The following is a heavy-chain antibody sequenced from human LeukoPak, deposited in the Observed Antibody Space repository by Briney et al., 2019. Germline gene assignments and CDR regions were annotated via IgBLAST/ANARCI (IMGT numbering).Heavy chain of an antibody. CDR2: IFGSSTT. V-gene: IGHV3-53*01. D-gene: IGHD3-22*01. CDR1: GFTVSSNY. J-gene: IGHJ4*02. Sequence: GGSLRLSCAASGFTVSSNYMSWVRQAPGKGLEWVSVIFGSSTTYYADSVKGRFTISRDNSKNTLFLQMNSLRAEDTAVYYCAKTYYYDSRGSYYFAYWGQGTLVTVSS. CDR3: AKTYYYDSRGSYYFAY.